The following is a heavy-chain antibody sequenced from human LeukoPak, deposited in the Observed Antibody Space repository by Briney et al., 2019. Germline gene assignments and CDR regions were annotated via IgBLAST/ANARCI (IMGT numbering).Heavy chain of an antibody. Sequence: GGSLRLSCAASGFTFSSYNMNWVRQAPGKGLEWVSGINWNGGSTGYADSVKGRFTISRDNAKNSLYLQMNSLRAEDTALYYCARVEYYYDSSGYFDYWGQGTLVTVSS. D-gene: IGHD3-22*01. CDR3: ARVEYYYDSSGYFDY. CDR2: INWNGGST. V-gene: IGHV3-20*04. J-gene: IGHJ4*02. CDR1: GFTFSSYN.